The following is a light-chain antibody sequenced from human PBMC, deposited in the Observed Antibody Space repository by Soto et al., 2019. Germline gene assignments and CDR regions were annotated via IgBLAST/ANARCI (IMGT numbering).Light chain of an antibody. CDR2: KAS. Sequence: DIPTTPTHGNSAGCVRSIVTRPCRASQTISSWLAWYQQKPGKAPKLLIYKASTLKSGVPSRFSGSGSGTEFTLTIRCLHPDDFATYFCQHYNSYSEAFGQGTKVDIK. V-gene: IGKV1-5*03. J-gene: IGKJ1*01. CDR3: QHYNSYSEA. CDR1: QTISSW.